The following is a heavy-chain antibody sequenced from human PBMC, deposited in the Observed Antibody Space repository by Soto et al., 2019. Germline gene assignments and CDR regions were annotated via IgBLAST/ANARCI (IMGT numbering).Heavy chain of an antibody. J-gene: IGHJ6*02. CDR3: SRVVAARPARLDMDV. Sequence: SETLSLTGTVSGVSMSSDDYYWTGVREPPGKGLEWIGNTQYSVITNYNPSLKSRVTISVDTAKNQFSLKLCSVTAADTAVYYCSRVVAARPARLDMDVGGQGTTVTVSS. V-gene: IGHV4-30-4*01. CDR2: TQYSVIT. D-gene: IGHD6-6*01. CDR1: GVSMSSDDYY.